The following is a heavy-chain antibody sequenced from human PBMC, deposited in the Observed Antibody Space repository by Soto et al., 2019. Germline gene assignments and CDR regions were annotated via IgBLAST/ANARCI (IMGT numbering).Heavy chain of an antibody. CDR2: IYYSGST. CDR1: GGSISSGGYY. V-gene: IGHV4-31*03. Sequence: SSETLSLTCTVSGGSISSGGYYWSWIRQHPGKGLEWIGYIYYSGSTYYNPSLKSRVTISVDTSKNQFSLKLSSVTAADTAVYYCAGYIAAAYEYFQHWGQGTLVTVSS. CDR3: AGYIAAAYEYFQH. D-gene: IGHD6-13*01. J-gene: IGHJ1*01.